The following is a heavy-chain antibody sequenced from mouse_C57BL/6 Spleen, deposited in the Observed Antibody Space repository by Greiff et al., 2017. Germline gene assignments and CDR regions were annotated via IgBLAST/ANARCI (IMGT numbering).Heavy chain of an antibody. V-gene: IGHV1-18*01. J-gene: IGHJ3*01. CDR1: GYTFTDYN. CDR3: ARGYYGFAY. CDR2: INPNNGGT. Sequence: DVKLQESGPELVKPGASVKIPCKASGYTFTDYNMDWVKQSHGKSLEWIGDINPNNGGTIYNQKFKGKATLTVDKSSSTAYMELRSLTSEDTAVYYCARGYYGFAYWGQGTLVTVSA. D-gene: IGHD1-1*01.